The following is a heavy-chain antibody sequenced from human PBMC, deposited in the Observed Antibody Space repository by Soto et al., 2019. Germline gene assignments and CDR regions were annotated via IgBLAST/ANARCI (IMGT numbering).Heavy chain of an antibody. V-gene: IGHV1-46*01. D-gene: IGHD1-26*01. J-gene: IGHJ6*02. CDR2: INPGYPAGRST. Sequence: ASVKVSCKASGYTRTTFFMHCVLQAPLRCLEWMGVINPGYPAGRSTTYAQKFQGRVTMTTDTSTSTVYMELSRLRSDDTAVYYCAREAIVAGATTGMDVWGQGTTVTVSS. CDR3: AREAIVAGATTGMDV. CDR1: GYTRTTFF.